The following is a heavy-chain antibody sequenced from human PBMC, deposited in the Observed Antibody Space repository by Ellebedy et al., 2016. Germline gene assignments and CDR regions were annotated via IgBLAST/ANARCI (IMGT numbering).Heavy chain of an antibody. V-gene: IGHV3-9*01. J-gene: IGHJ4*02. Sequence: SLKISXAASGFTFDDYAMHWVRQAPGKGLEWVSGISWNSGSIGYADSVKGRFTISRDNSRYTLYLQMDSLTAADTAVYYCYYGHYSGFWGQGTLVTVSS. CDR1: GFTFDDYA. CDR3: YYGHYSGF. D-gene: IGHD4-17*01. CDR2: ISWNSGSI.